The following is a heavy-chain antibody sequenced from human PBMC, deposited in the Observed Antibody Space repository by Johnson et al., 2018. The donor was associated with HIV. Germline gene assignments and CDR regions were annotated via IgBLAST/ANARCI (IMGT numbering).Heavy chain of an antibody. CDR2: ISYDGSYE. Sequence: QVQLVESGGGVVQPGRSLRLSCAASGFTLSSYAMNWVRQAPGKGLEWVAVISYDGSYEYHADSVKGRFTLSRDNSKNTLYLQMNSLRAEDTALYYCARQTLRAFDIWGQGTMVTVSS. J-gene: IGHJ3*02. V-gene: IGHV3-30*04. CDR3: ARQTLRAFDI. CDR1: GFTLSSYA.